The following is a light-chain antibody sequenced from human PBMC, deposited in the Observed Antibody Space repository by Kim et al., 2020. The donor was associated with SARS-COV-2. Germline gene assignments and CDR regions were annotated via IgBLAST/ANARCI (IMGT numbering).Light chain of an antibody. CDR2: AAS. CDR1: QGISNF. J-gene: IGKJ1*01. Sequence: ACVGDGVTITCRASQGISNFLAWYQQKPGEAPKLLIYAASTLQFGVSTRFSGSGSGTEFTLTISDLQPEDVATYYCQKYDTAPWTFGHGTKVDIK. CDR3: QKYDTAPWT. V-gene: IGKV1-27*01.